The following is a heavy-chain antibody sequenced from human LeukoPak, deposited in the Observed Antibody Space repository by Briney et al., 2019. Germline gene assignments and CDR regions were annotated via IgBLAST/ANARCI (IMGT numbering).Heavy chain of an antibody. CDR2: IYYSGST. CDR1: GGSISSYY. D-gene: IGHD6-13*01. Sequence: SETLSLTCTVSGGSISSYYWSWIRQPPGKGLEWIGDIYYSGSTNYNPSLKSRVTISVDTSKNQFSLKLSSVTAADTAVYYCAKTPGIAAAGPWFDPWGQGTLVTVSS. J-gene: IGHJ5*02. CDR3: AKTPGIAAAGPWFDP. V-gene: IGHV4-59*01.